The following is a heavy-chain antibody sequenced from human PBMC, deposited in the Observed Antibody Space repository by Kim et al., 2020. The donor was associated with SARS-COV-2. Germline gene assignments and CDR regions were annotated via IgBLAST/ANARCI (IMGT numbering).Heavy chain of an antibody. V-gene: IGHV1-46*01. J-gene: IGHJ6*02. CDR2: INPSGGST. D-gene: IGHD3-9*01. CDR3: AISTYYDILTGYYTPYGMDV. Sequence: ASVKVSCKASGYTFTSYYMHWVRQAPGQGLEWMGIINPSGGSTSYAQKFQGRVTMTRDTSTSTVYMELSSLRSEDTAVYYCAISTYYDILTGYYTPYGMDVWGQGTTVTVSS. CDR1: GYTFTSYY.